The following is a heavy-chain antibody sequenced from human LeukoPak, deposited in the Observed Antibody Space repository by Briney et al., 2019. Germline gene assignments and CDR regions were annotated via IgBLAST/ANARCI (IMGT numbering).Heavy chain of an antibody. CDR1: GGSISSYY. D-gene: IGHD6-13*01. CDR3: ARHLGSRGAAAGSLSA. V-gene: IGHV4-59*08. CDR2: IYYSGST. J-gene: IGHJ5*02. Sequence: SETLSLTCTVSGGSISSYYWSWIRQPPGKGLEWIGYIYYSGSTNYNPSLKSRVTISVDTSKNQFSLKLSSVTAADTDVYYCARHLGSRGAAAGSLSAWGQGTLVTVSS.